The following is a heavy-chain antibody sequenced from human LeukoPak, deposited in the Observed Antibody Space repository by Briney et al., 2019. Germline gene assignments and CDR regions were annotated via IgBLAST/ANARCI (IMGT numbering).Heavy chain of an antibody. D-gene: IGHD3-10*01. CDR3: ARHIRNGFGELIDN. J-gene: IGHJ4*02. CDR2: IYYTGST. Sequence: SETLSLTCTVSGGSISSGGYYWSWIRQHPGKGLEWIAYIYYTGSTYYNPSLKSRLTISVDRSKNQFSLRLSSMTAADTAVYYCARHIRNGFGELIDNWGQGTLVTVSS. V-gene: IGHV4-31*03. CDR1: GGSISSGGYY.